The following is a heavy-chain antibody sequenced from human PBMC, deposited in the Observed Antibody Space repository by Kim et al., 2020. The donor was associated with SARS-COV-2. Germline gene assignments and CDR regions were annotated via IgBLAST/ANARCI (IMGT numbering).Heavy chain of an antibody. Sequence: QKFQGRVTMTRDTSISTAYMELSRLRSDDTAVYYCARAQNYYGSGSYYPDYWGQGTLVTVSS. D-gene: IGHD3-10*01. J-gene: IGHJ4*02. CDR3: ARAQNYYGSGSYYPDY. V-gene: IGHV1-2*02.